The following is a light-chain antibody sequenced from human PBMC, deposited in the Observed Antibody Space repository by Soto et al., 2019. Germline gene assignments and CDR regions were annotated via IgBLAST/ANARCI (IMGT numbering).Light chain of an antibody. CDR2: AAS. CDR3: QQAYSHPLT. Sequence: DILMTQSPSSLSASIGDRVTISCRTSQTVSTYLNWYQHKPGRGPTLLIYAASSLQSGVPSRFSGSGSGTDFTLTIGSLQPEDFATYYCQQAYSHPLTFGGGTKVDI. J-gene: IGKJ4*01. CDR1: QTVSTY. V-gene: IGKV1-39*01.